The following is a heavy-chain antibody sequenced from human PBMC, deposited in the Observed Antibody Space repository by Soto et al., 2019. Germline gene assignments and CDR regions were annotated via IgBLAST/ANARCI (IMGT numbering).Heavy chain of an antibody. Sequence: QVQLVESGGGVVQPGRSLRLSCAASHFTFSSSAVQWVRQAPGKGLEWVAVISYDGSDKYYADSVKGRFTISRDNSKNTLNLQMNSLRADDAAVYYCAKALGELSPESYDYWGQGTLITVSS. V-gene: IGHV3-30*18. D-gene: IGHD3-16*02. CDR3: AKALGELSPESYDY. CDR1: HFTFSSSA. J-gene: IGHJ4*02. CDR2: ISYDGSDK.